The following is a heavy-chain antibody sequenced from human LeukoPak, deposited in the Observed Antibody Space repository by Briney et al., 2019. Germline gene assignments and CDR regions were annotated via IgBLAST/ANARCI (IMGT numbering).Heavy chain of an antibody. J-gene: IGHJ4*02. Sequence: GGSLRLSCAASGFTLSSYWMHWVRQAPGEGLVWVSRINSDGSSTSYADSVKGRFTIYRDNAKNTLYLQMNSLRAEDTAVYYCSRSLDYWGQGTLVTVSS. CDR1: GFTLSSYW. V-gene: IGHV3-74*01. CDR2: INSDGSST. CDR3: SRSLDY.